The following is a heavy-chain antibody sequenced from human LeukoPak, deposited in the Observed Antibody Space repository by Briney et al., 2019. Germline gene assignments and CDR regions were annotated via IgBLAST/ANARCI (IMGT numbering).Heavy chain of an antibody. CDR3: ARDGPFFDY. J-gene: IGHJ4*02. V-gene: IGHV3-30-3*01. CDR2: ISYDGNNK. CDR1: GFTFSNYW. D-gene: IGHD3/OR15-3a*01. Sequence: GGSLRLSCAASGFTFSNYWMTWVRQAPGKGLEWVALISYDGNNKYYADSVKGRFTISKDNSKNTLYLQMNSLTTEDTAVYYCARDGPFFDYWGQGTLVTVSS.